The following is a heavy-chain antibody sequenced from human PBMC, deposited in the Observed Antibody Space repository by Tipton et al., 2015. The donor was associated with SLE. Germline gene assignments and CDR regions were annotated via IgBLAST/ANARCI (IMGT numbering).Heavy chain of an antibody. Sequence: TLSLTCTVSGDSISIGGYYWSWIRQHPGKGLEWIGYIYYSGSTYYNPSLKSRVAISVDTSKNHFSLNLSSVTAADTAVYYCARDVGGYNTGWFPYYFDYWGQGTLVTVSS. V-gene: IGHV4-31*03. J-gene: IGHJ4*02. CDR3: ARDVGGYNTGWFPYYFDY. CDR2: IYYSGST. D-gene: IGHD2-8*02. CDR1: GDSISIGGYY.